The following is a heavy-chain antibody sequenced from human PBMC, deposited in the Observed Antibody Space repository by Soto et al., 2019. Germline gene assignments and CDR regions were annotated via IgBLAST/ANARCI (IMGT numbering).Heavy chain of an antibody. Sequence: PSETLSLTCTVSGGSISSGGYYWSWIRQHPGKGLEWIGYIYYSGSTYYNPSLKSRVTISVDTSKNQFSLKLSSVTAADTAVYYCARPVFGAEIAAVGTARRKNYYYMDFRGKGSSVTVSS. CDR3: ARPVFGAEIAAVGTARRKNYYYMDF. CDR2: IYYSGST. V-gene: IGHV4-31*03. CDR1: GGSISSGGYY. J-gene: IGHJ6*03. D-gene: IGHD6-13*01.